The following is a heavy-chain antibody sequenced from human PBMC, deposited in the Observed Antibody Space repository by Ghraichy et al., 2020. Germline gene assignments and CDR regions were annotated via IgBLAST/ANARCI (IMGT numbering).Heavy chain of an antibody. V-gene: IGHV3-30*18. CDR1: GFTFSSYG. D-gene: IGHD1-26*01. J-gene: IGHJ4*02. CDR3: AKSGEAGARALYYFDY. CDR2: ISYDGTNK. Sequence: GGSLRLSCAASGFTFSSYGMHWVRQAPGEGLEWVAVISYDGTNKYYADSVKGRFTISRDSSKNTLYLQMNSLRAEDTAVYFCAKSGEAGARALYYFDYWGQGILFTVPS.